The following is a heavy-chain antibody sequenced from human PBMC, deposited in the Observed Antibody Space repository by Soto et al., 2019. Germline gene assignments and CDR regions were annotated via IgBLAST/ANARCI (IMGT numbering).Heavy chain of an antibody. CDR3: ARDRAHGFDI. CDR2: ISADKGNT. CDR1: GYTFTSNG. Sequence: ASVKLSCKASGYTFTSNGISWVRQAPGQGLEWMGWISADKGNTNYAQKVQGRVTMTRDTSTSTVYMELRSLRSEDTAVYFCARDRAHGFDIWGQGTMVTVSS. J-gene: IGHJ3*02. V-gene: IGHV1-18*01.